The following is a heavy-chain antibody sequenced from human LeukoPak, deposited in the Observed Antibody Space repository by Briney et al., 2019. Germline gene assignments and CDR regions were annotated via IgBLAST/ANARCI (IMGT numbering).Heavy chain of an antibody. Sequence: GASVKVSCKASGYTFTGYYMHWVRQAPGQGLEWMGWINPNSGGTNYAQKFQGRVTMTRDTSISTAYMELSRLGSDDTAVYYCATRDSRYVLFDYWGQGTLVTVSS. J-gene: IGHJ4*02. CDR3: ATRDSRYVLFDY. V-gene: IGHV1-2*02. D-gene: IGHD5-12*01. CDR2: INPNSGGT. CDR1: GYTFTGYY.